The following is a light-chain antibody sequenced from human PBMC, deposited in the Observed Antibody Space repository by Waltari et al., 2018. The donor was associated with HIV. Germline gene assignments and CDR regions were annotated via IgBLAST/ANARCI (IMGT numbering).Light chain of an antibody. CDR3: SSFADTNKL. J-gene: IGLJ2*01. CDR2: EVT. V-gene: IGLV2-8*01. Sequence: QSALTQPPSASGSPGQSVNLSCTGGANNINEYKYVSWYQQHSDKPPKLIIFEVTKRPSGVPDRFSGSKSGNTASLFVSGLQPEDEATYFCSSFADTNKLFGGGTKLTVL. CDR1: ANNINEYKY.